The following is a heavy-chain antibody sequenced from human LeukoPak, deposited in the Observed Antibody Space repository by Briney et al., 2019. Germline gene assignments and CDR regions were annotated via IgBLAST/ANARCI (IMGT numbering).Heavy chain of an antibody. CDR3: ARDPVEWELLLDC. CDR1: GFTFSNYW. V-gene: IGHV3-7*01. Sequence: SGGSLRLSCVASGFTFSNYWMGWVRQAPGKRPEWVANMNIDGSEKYYADSVKGRFTISRDNARNSVYLQMNSLRVEDTAVYYCARDPVEWELLLDCWGQGTLVTVSS. D-gene: IGHD1-26*01. J-gene: IGHJ4*02. CDR2: MNIDGSEK.